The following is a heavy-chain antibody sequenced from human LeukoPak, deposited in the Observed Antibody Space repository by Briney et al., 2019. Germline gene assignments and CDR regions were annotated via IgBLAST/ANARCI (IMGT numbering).Heavy chain of an antibody. V-gene: IGHV5-51*01. CDR3: ARLPMVAFGGTHFDF. D-gene: IGHD3-16*01. CDR2: IYPGDSDT. Sequence: GESLKISCKGSGYSFISYWIGWVRQMPGKGLECMGIIYPGDSDTRYSPSFQGHVTISADKSISTAYLQWSSLKASDTAMYYCARLPMVAFGGTHFDFWGQGTLVTVSS. CDR1: GYSFISYW. J-gene: IGHJ4*02.